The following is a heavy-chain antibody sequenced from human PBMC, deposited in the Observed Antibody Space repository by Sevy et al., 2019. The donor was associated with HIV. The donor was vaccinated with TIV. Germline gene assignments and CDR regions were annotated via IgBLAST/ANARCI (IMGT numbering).Heavy chain of an antibody. CDR3: TRGLATADTPEYYFDY. D-gene: IGHD5-12*01. Sequence: GGSLRLSCTTSGFTFDDYAMTWFRQAPGKGLEWVACITRNSYESYGGTTDYAASVKGRLIISREDSKSIAYLQMNSLKTEDTAVYYCTRGLATADTPEYYFDYWGQGTLVTVSS. V-gene: IGHV3-49*03. CDR1: GFTFDDYA. J-gene: IGHJ4*02. CDR2: ITRNSYESYGGTT.